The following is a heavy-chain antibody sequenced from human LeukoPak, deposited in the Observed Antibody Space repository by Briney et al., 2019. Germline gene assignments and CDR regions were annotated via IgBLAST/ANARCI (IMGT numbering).Heavy chain of an antibody. D-gene: IGHD2-2*01. CDR2: IWYDGSNK. V-gene: IGHV3-33*01. CDR3: ARGPLHCSSTSCRGGYFDY. CDR1: GFTFSSYG. Sequence: GRSLRLSCAASGFTFSSYGMHWVRQAPGKGLEWVAVIWYDGSNKYYADSVKGRFTISRDNSKNTLYLQMNSQRAEDTAVYYCARGPLHCSSTSCRGGYFDYWGQGTLVTVSS. J-gene: IGHJ4*02.